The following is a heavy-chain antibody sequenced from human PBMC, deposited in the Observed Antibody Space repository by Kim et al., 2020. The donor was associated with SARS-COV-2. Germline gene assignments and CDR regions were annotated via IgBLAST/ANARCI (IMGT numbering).Heavy chain of an antibody. CDR1: GGTFSSYT. V-gene: IGHV1-69*04. D-gene: IGHD6-13*01. CDR2: IIPILGIA. CDR3: AREGAAAGYYYYGMDV. Sequence: SVKVSCKASGGTFSSYTISWVRQAPGQGLEWMGRIIPILGIANYAQKFQGRVTITADKSTSTAYMELSSLRSEDTAVYYCAREGAAAGYYYYGMDVWGQGTTVTVSS. J-gene: IGHJ6*02.